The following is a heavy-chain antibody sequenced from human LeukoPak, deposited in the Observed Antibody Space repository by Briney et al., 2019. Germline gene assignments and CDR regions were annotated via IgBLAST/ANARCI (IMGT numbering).Heavy chain of an antibody. V-gene: IGHV7-4-1*02. CDR2: INTNTGNP. CDR1: GYTFTTYT. Sequence: ASVKVSCKASGYTFTTYTIHWVRQAPGQGLEWMGWINTNTGNPTYAQGFTGRFVFSLDTSVSTAYLQISSLKAEDTAVYYCARDGSAIYYYYYYMDVWGKGTTVTVSS. J-gene: IGHJ6*03. CDR3: ARDGSAIYYYYYYMDV.